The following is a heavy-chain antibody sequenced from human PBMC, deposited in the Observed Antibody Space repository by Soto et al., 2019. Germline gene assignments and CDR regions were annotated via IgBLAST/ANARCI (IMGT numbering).Heavy chain of an antibody. V-gene: IGHV4-34*01. CDR1: GGSFSGYY. CDR2: INHSGST. D-gene: IGHD3-9*01. J-gene: IGHJ2*01. CDR3: ARANILTGFYVTYFDH. Sequence: QVQLHQWGAGLLKPSETLSLTCGVTGGSFSGYYWSWIRQPPGKGLEWIGDINHSGSTNYNPSFKSRLTISVDTSKNQFSLKLNSVTAADTAVYYCARANILTGFYVTYFDHWGRGILVTVSS.